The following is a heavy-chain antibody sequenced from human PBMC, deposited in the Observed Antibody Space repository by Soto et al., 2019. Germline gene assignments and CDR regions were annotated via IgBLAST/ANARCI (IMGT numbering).Heavy chain of an antibody. V-gene: IGHV5-51*01. D-gene: IGHD6-6*01. J-gene: IGHJ4*02. CDR1: GYIFSKYW. CDR3: VVYSSSSGRHFDY. CDR2: IYPGDSDT. Sequence: SGASLKISCKSSGYIFSKYWIGWVRQMPGKGLEWMGIIYPGDSDTRYSPSFQGQVTISADKSITTAYLQWRSLKASDTAIYYCVVYSSSSGRHFDYWGQGTLVTVSS.